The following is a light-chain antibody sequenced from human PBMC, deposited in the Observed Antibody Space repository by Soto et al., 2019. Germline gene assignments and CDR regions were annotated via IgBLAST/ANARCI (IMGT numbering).Light chain of an antibody. Sequence: EIVMTQSPATLSVSPGEGATLSCRASQSISRNLAWYQQKPGQAPRLLIYGASTRATGIPARFGGSGSGTEFTLTISSLQSEDFAVYYCQQYHNWPPLTFGGGTKVEIE. J-gene: IGKJ4*01. CDR3: QQYHNWPPLT. CDR2: GAS. CDR1: QSISRN. V-gene: IGKV3-15*01.